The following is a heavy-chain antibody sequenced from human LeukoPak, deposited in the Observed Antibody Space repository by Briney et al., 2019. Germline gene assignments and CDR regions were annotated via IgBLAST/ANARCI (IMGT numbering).Heavy chain of an antibody. V-gene: IGHV3-7*04. Sequence: GGSLRLSCAASGFTFSSYWMNWVRQAPGKGLEWVATIKQDGDEEYYGASEKGRITISRENANKSLYLQMSSLRVQDTAVYYCARGHPTTGTDYWGAGTLVTVS. CDR1: GFTFSSYW. J-gene: IGHJ4*02. D-gene: IGHD6-13*01. CDR2: IKQDGDEE. CDR3: ARGHPTTGTDY.